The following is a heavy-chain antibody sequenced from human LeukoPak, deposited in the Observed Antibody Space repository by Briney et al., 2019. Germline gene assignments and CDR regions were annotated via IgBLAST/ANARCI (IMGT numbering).Heavy chain of an antibody. D-gene: IGHD5-12*01. V-gene: IGHV3-9*01. CDR1: GFTFDDYA. Sequence: GRSLRLSCAVAGFTFDDYAMHWVRQLPGKGLEWVSGINWNSDSIGYADSVKGRFTTSRDNAKNSLYLQMNSLRAEDAAFYYCAINGGGDSGYGNFDYWGQGTLVTVSS. CDR3: AINGGGDSGYGNFDY. J-gene: IGHJ4*02. CDR2: INWNSDSI.